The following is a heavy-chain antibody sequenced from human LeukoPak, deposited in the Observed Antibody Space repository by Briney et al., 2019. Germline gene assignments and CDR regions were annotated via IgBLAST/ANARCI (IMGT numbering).Heavy chain of an antibody. CDR3: VRDSGFSGTQRGEY. J-gene: IGHJ4*02. D-gene: IGHD3/OR15-3a*01. Sequence: PGGSLRLSCVASGFTFNTYAMSWVRQTPGKGLEWVAVISYDGSNKYYADSVKGRFTLSRDNSKNTLYLQMNSLRAEDTAVYYCVRDSGFSGTQRGEYWGQGTLVTVSS. CDR2: ISYDGSNK. V-gene: IGHV3-30*04. CDR1: GFTFNTYA.